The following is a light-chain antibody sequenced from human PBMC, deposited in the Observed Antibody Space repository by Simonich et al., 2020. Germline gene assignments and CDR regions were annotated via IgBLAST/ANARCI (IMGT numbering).Light chain of an antibody. Sequence: NFMLTQPHSVSDSPGKTVTISCTRSSGSIASNYVQWYQHRPGSAPTNVLYEDNQRPSGVPDRFSGSLDSSSNSAALPISVLKTEDEADYYCQSYDSSSWVFGGGTKLTVL. J-gene: IGLJ3*02. CDR2: EDN. V-gene: IGLV6-57*03. CDR1: SGSIASNY. CDR3: QSYDSSSWV.